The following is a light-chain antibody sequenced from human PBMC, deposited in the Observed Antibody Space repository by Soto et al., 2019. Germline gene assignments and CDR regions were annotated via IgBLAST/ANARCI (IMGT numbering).Light chain of an antibody. CDR2: GAS. Sequence: DIQMTQSPSSLSASVGDRVTITCRASQSVTSRLAWYQQKPGKAPKLLIYGASNLESGVPSRFSGSGSGTELTLTISSLQPDDFATYYCQQYNSYSLTFGGGTTVEIK. CDR1: QSVTSR. V-gene: IGKV1-5*01. CDR3: QQYNSYSLT. J-gene: IGKJ4*01.